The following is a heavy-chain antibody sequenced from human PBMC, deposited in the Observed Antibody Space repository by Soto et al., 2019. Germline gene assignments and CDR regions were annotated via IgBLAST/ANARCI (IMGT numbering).Heavy chain of an antibody. D-gene: IGHD6-6*01. Sequence: GGSLRLSCAASGFTFSDYAMSWIRQPPGKWLEWVSAISGSGGYTYYADAVRGRFTISRDNSKNTVFLQMNSLRAEDTAVYYCRQSSSSRPDFAYRMDVWGQGXTVTVYS. CDR2: ISGSGGYT. V-gene: IGHV3-23*01. CDR3: RQSSSSRPDFAYRMDV. CDR1: GFTFSDYA. J-gene: IGHJ6*02.